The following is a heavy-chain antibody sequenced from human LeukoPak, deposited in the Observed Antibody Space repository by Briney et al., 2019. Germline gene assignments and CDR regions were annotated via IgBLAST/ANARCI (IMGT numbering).Heavy chain of an antibody. J-gene: IGHJ5*02. CDR3: ARDATASTGAGVDP. Sequence: PSETLSLTCTVSGGSISSYYWSWIRQPPGKGLEWIGYIYYSGSTNYNPSLKSRVTISVDTSKNQFSLKLSSVTAADTAVYFCARDATASTGAGVDPWGQGTLVTVSS. CDR1: GGSISSYY. V-gene: IGHV4-59*12. D-gene: IGHD6-13*01. CDR2: IYYSGST.